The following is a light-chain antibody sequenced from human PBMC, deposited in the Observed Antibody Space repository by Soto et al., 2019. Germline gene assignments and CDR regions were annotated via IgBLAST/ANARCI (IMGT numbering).Light chain of an antibody. V-gene: IGKV1-39*01. CDR3: QQSYSTPWT. CDR1: QSISSY. J-gene: IGKJ1*01. Sequence: DIQMTQSPSSLSASVGDRVTITCRASQSISSYLNCYQQKPGKDPKLLIYAASSLQSGVPSRFSGSGSGTDFTLTISSLQPEGFATYYCQQSYSTPWTFGQGTKVEIK. CDR2: AAS.